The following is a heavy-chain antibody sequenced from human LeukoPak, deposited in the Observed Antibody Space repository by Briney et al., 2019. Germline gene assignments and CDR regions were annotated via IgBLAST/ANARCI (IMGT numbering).Heavy chain of an antibody. V-gene: IGHV4-61*02. D-gene: IGHD1-26*01. CDR1: GNSISSGDNY. Sequence: PSETLSLTCTVSGNSISSGDNYWSWIRQPAGKGLEWIGRIYTSGSTNYNPSLKSRVTISGDTSKNQFSLKLSSVTAADTAVYYCARRGSGSYYDAFDIWGQGTMVTVFS. CDR3: ARRGSGSYYDAFDI. CDR2: IYTSGST. J-gene: IGHJ3*02.